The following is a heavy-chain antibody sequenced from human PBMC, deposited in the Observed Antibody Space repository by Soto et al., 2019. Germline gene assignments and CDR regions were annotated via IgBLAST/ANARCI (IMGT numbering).Heavy chain of an antibody. Sequence: QVLLQESGPGLVQPSGTLSLSCAVSGVSISSNYYWGWVRQPPGKGLEWLGDISHIGSVNYSPSLMXXGTISMDRSENQFSLKLNSVTAADTAVYYCVRSFGWYAIDYWGQGTLVIVSS. CDR1: GVSISSNYY. J-gene: IGHJ4*02. D-gene: IGHD6-19*01. CDR2: ISHIGSV. CDR3: VRSFGWYAIDY. V-gene: IGHV4-4*02.